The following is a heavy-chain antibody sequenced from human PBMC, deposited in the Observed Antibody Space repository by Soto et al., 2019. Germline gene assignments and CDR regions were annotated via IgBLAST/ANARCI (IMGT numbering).Heavy chain of an antibody. D-gene: IGHD2-2*01. Sequence: GGSLRLSCTVSGFAFNNYGINWVRQAPGKGLEWVSSISKSDYTYYSDSVKGRFAISRDNAKSSVSLQMNTLRVEDTAVYYCAREDSIIIPAVSDFWGQGTLVTVPS. J-gene: IGHJ4*02. V-gene: IGHV3-21*01. CDR2: ISKSDYT. CDR3: AREDSIIIPAVSDF. CDR1: GFAFNNYG.